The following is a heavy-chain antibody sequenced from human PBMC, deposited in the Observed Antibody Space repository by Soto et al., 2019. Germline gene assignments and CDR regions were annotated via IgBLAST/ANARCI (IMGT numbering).Heavy chain of an antibody. CDR2: VSYDGSNK. CDR1: GFTFGNYG. V-gene: IGHV3-33*01. J-gene: IGHJ6*02. Sequence: VESGGGVVQLGRSLRISGAASGFTFGNYGMHGVRQAPGKGLGWGAVVSYDGSNKYHSASVKGRFTISRDNLKNTLYLQMNSLRAEETAVYYCARDLPRKLPHEPRWGMDVWGQGTTVTVSS. D-gene: IGHD2-15*01. CDR3: ARDLPRKLPHEPRWGMDV.